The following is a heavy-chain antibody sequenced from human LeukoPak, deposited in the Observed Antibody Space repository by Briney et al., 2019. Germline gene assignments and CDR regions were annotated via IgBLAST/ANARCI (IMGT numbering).Heavy chain of an antibody. CDR2: ISGSGGST. CDR1: GFTFSSYA. J-gene: IGHJ4*02. Sequence: GGSLRLSCAASGFTFSSYALSWVRQAPGKGLEWVSAISGSGGSTYYADSVKGRFTTSRDNSKNTLYLQMNSLRAEDTAVYYCAKYPLDHYFDYWGQGTLVTVSS. V-gene: IGHV3-23*01. CDR3: AKYPLDHYFDY.